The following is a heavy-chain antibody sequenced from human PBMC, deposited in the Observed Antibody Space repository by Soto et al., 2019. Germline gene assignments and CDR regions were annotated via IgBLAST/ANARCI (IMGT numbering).Heavy chain of an antibody. Sequence: QVQLVESGGGVVQPGRSLRLSCAASGFTFSSYAMHWVRQAPGKGLEWVAVISYDGSNKYYADSVKGRFTISRDNSKNALYLQMNSLRAEDTAVYYCARAAYYYDSSGYSHDAFDIWGQGTMVTVSS. D-gene: IGHD3-22*01. CDR1: GFTFSSYA. V-gene: IGHV3-30-3*01. CDR3: ARAAYYYDSSGYSHDAFDI. J-gene: IGHJ3*02. CDR2: ISYDGSNK.